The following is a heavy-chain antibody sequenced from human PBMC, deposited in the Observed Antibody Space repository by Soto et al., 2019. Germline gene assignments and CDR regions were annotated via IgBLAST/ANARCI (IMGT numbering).Heavy chain of an antibody. J-gene: IGHJ4*02. Sequence: PWWSLRRACASSGFTLSGYAMSWVRQAPGKGLQWVSAISGVCCITYYADSVKGRFNISRDNSKNTLYLQMIRLRAEDTAVYSCAKGLMPIQAEFDYWGQGTLVTVSS. CDR3: AKGLMPIQAEFDY. V-gene: IGHV3-23*01. CDR1: GFTLSGYA. D-gene: IGHD3-16*01. CDR2: ISGVCCIT.